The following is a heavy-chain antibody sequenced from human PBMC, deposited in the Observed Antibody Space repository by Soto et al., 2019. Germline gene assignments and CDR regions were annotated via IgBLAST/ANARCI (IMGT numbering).Heavy chain of an antibody. J-gene: IGHJ4*02. Sequence: GGSLRLSCVGSGLPFRYSVMAWVRQAPGKGLEWLSVMSGDGRTRYALSVTGRFTISRDNSKNTLYLQMRSLRAEDAAAYYCVKWHTSNFDTLPFTGFDCWGQGTQVTRSS. CDR1: GLPFRYSV. V-gene: IGHV3-23*01. CDR3: VKWHTSNFDTLPFTGFDC. CDR2: MSGDGRT. D-gene: IGHD3-22*01.